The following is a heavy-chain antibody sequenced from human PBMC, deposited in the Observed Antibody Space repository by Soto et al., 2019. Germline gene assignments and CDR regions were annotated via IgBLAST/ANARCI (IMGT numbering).Heavy chain of an antibody. CDR3: AAGTMFGLRTSPYFDH. CDR2: ISAYHGNT. D-gene: IGHD3-3*01. V-gene: IGHV1-18*01. J-gene: IGHJ4*01. Sequence: ASVKVSCKASGYTFTSYGISWVRQAPGQGLEWMGWISAYHGNTNYAQKLQGRVTMTADTSTSTAYMELNSLKSGDTAVYYCAAGTMFGLRTSPYFDHWGHGTLVTVSS. CDR1: GYTFTSYG.